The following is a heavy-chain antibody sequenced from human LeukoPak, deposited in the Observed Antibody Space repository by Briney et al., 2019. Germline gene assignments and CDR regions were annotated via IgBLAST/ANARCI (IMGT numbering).Heavy chain of an antibody. CDR2: IRSNSDTI. CDR1: GFTFSSYS. Sequence: PGGSLRLSCAASGFTFSSYSMNWVRQAPGKGLEWISYIRSNSDTIYYADSVKGRFTIPRNNAENSLYLQMSSLRAEDTVVYYCARDPRYSGYDYFDYWGQGTLVTVSS. J-gene: IGHJ4*02. D-gene: IGHD5-12*01. CDR3: ARDPRYSGYDYFDY. V-gene: IGHV3-48*01.